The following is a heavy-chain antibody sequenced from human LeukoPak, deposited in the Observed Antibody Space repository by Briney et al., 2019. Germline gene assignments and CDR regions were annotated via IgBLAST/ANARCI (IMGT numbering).Heavy chain of an antibody. CDR3: ASTVGAGLDY. J-gene: IGHJ4*02. CDR2: INPRGGST. Sequence: ASVKVSCKASGYTFTSHFMHWVRQAPGQGLEWMGIINPRGGSTSYTQKFQGRVTMTRDTSTSTVYMELSSLRSEDTAVYYCASTVGAGLDYWGQGTLVTVSS. D-gene: IGHD1-26*01. V-gene: IGHV1-46*01. CDR1: GYTFTSHF.